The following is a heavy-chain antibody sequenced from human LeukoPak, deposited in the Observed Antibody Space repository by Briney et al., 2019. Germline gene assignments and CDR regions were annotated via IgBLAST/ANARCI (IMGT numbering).Heavy chain of an antibody. CDR1: GGSVSSGSYY. J-gene: IGHJ4*02. D-gene: IGHD3-22*01. CDR2: IYDSGST. CDR3: AGDPSGYFNY. Sequence: SETLSLTCTVSGGSVSSGSYYWSWIRQPPGKGLEWIGYIYDSGSTNYNPSLKSRVTISVDTSKNQFSLKLSSVTAADTAVYYCAGDPSGYFNYWGQGTLVTVSS. V-gene: IGHV4-61*01.